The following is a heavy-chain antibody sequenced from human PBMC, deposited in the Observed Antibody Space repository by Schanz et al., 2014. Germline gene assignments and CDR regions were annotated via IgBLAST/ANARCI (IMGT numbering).Heavy chain of an antibody. V-gene: IGHV3-23*01. CDR2: MNESHSTI. D-gene: IGHD3-16*01. Sequence: EVQLLESGGGLVQPGGSLRLSCAASGFTFSAYAMTWVRQIPGKGLEWVSAMNESHSTIYYADSVRGRFTISRDNAENTLFLLMISLRGEDTAVEYCARKVVDTIGGYYDNWGQGTLVIVSS. J-gene: IGHJ4*02. CDR3: ARKVVDTIGGYYDN. CDR1: GFTFSAYA.